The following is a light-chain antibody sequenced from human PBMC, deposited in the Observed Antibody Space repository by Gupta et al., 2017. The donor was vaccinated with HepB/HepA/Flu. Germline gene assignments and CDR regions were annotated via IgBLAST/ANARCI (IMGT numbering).Light chain of an antibody. CDR3: AAWDNTLRGHVV. Sequence: QSVLTQPPSASGTPGQRVTISCSGTSSNIGSNYVYWYQQLPGTAPNLLIYRNNERPSVVPYRFSGSKLGTSASLAISGLRSEDEADYHCAAWDNTLRGHVVFGGGTKLTVL. CDR2: RNN. J-gene: IGLJ2*01. V-gene: IGLV1-47*01. CDR1: SSNIGSNY.